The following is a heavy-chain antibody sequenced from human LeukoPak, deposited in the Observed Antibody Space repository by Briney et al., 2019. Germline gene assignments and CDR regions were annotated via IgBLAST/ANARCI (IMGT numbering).Heavy chain of an antibody. CDR2: MYNSASP. CDR3: ARGIESYGDYGY. V-gene: IGHV4-59*09. J-gene: IGHJ4*02. Sequence: WIAYMYNSASPTSPPSLKSRVTTSIATSKNQFSLKLSSLTAADTAIYYCARGIESYGDYGYRGQGILVTVSS. D-gene: IGHD4-17*01.